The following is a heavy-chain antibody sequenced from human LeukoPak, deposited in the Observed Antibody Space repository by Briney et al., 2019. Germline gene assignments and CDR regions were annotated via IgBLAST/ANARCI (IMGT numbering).Heavy chain of an antibody. J-gene: IGHJ3*02. CDR1: GFTFSSYT. CDR2: ISSSSSYI. CDR3: ARAVYGFDAFDI. V-gene: IGHV3-21*01. D-gene: IGHD4-17*01. Sequence: GGSLRLSCAASGFTFSSYTMSWVRQAPGKGLEWVSSISSSSSYIYYADSVKGRFTISRDNAKNSLYLQMNSLRAEDTAVYYCARAVYGFDAFDIWGQGTMVTVSS.